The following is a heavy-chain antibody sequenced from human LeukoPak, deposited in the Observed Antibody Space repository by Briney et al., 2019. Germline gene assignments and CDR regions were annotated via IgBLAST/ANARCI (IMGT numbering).Heavy chain of an antibody. CDR2: INPNSGGT. CDR3: ARVVNWNYVHDAFDI. CDR1: GYTFTGYY. D-gene: IGHD1-7*01. Sequence: ASVNVSCKASGYTFTGYYIHWVRQAPGQGLEWMGWINPNSGGTNYAQKFQGRVTMTRDTSISTAYMELSRLRSDDTAVYYCARVVNWNYVHDAFDIWGQGTMVTVSS. V-gene: IGHV1-2*02. J-gene: IGHJ3*02.